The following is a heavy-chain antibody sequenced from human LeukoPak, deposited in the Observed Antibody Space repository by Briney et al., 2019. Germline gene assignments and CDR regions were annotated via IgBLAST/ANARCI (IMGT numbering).Heavy chain of an antibody. V-gene: IGHV3-20*04. CDR1: GFTIDDYG. D-gene: IGHD1-1*01. J-gene: IGHJ5*02. CDR2: ITWNGGST. Sequence: GGSLRLSCAASGFTIDDYGMSWVRQAPGKGLEWVSGITWNGGSTGYADSVKGRFTISRDNAKNSLYLQMNSLRAEDTALYYCARGIDDGDNWFDPWGQGTLVTVSS. CDR3: ARGIDDGDNWFDP.